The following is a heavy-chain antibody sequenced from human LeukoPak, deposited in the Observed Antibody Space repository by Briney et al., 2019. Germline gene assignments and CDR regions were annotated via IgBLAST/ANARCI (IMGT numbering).Heavy chain of an antibody. CDR1: GGSISGYY. CDR3: AGSYVSSWIDN. D-gene: IGHD3-16*01. Sequence: SETLSLTCIVSGGSISGYYWSWIRQPPGKGLEWIGEINHSGSTNYNPSLKSRVTISVDTSKNQFSLKLSSVTAADTAVYYCAGSYVSSWIDNWGQGTLVTVSS. V-gene: IGHV4-34*01. CDR2: INHSGST. J-gene: IGHJ4*02.